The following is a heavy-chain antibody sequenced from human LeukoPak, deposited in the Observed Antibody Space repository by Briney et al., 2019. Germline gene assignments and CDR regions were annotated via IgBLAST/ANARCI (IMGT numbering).Heavy chain of an antibody. CDR3: AKTKPPYFDY. Sequence: GGSLRLSCAASGFTFSSYGMHWVRQAPGKGLEWVAVISYDGSNKYYADSVKGRFTISRDNSKNTLYLQMNSLRAEDTAVYYCAKTKPPYFDYWGQGTLVTVSS. CDR1: GFTFSSYG. D-gene: IGHD1-14*01. CDR2: ISYDGSNK. V-gene: IGHV3-30*18. J-gene: IGHJ4*02.